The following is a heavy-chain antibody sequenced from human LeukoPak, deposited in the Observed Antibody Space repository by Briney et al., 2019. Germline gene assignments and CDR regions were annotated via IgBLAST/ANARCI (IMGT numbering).Heavy chain of an antibody. CDR3: AKVATWTYFDS. CDR1: GFTFSDYY. D-gene: IGHD5-12*01. Sequence: GGSLRLSCAASGFTFSDYYMSWIRQAPGKGLGWVSVIDGSGQTTYYADSVKGRFTISRDSSKNTLYLQLTSLRVEDTAVYYCAKVATWTYFDSWGQGTLVTVSS. V-gene: IGHV3-23*01. CDR2: IDGSGQTT. J-gene: IGHJ4*01.